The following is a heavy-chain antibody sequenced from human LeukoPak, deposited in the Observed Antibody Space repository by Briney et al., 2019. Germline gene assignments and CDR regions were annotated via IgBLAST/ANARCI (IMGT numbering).Heavy chain of an antibody. J-gene: IGHJ5*02. CDR3: ARPIAAAGNWFDP. D-gene: IGHD6-13*01. CDR2: IYYSGST. V-gene: IGHV4-39*01. CDR1: GGSISSGGYY. Sequence: SQTLSLTCTVSGGSISSGGYYWGWIRQPPGKGLEWIGSIYYSGSTYYNPSLKSRVTISVDTSKNQFSLKLSSVTAADTAVYYCARPIAAAGNWFDPWGQGTLVTVSS.